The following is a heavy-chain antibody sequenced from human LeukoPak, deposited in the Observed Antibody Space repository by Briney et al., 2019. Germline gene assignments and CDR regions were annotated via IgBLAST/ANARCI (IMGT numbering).Heavy chain of an antibody. CDR3: ARDSISKFGEADY. CDR2: IIPILGIA. CDR1: GYTFTSYG. D-gene: IGHD3-10*01. V-gene: IGHV1-69*04. J-gene: IGHJ4*02. Sequence: SVKVSCKASGYTFTSYGISWVRQAPGQGLEWMGRIIPILGIANYAQKFQGRVTITADKSTRTAYMELSSLRSEDTAVYYCARDSISKFGEADYWGQGTLVTVSS.